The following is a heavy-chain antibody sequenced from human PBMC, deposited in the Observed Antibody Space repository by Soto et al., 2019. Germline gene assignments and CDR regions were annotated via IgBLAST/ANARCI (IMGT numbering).Heavy chain of an antibody. Sequence: PSETLSLTCTVSGGSVSSGSYYWSWIRQPPGKGLEWIGYIYYSGSTNYNPSLKSRVTISVDTSKNQFSLKLSSVTAADTAVYYCAGVLRFDWLDPWGQGTLGSVS. CDR1: GGSVSSGSYY. CDR2: IYYSGST. J-gene: IGHJ5*02. D-gene: IGHD3-16*01. V-gene: IGHV4-61*01. CDR3: AGVLRFDWLDP.